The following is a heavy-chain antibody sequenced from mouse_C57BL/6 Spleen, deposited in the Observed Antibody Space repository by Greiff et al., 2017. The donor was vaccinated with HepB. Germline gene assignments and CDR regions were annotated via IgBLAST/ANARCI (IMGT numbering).Heavy chain of an antibody. D-gene: IGHD2-4*01. Sequence: VQLQQSGPELVKPGASVKMSCKASGYTFTDYYMHWVKQKPGKGLEWIGEIYPGSGNTYYNEKFKGKATLTADTSSSTAYMQLSSLTSEDSAVYFCARSFYDYIAYWGQGTLVTVSA. CDR2: YPGSGNTY. CDR3: RSFYDYIAY. J-gene: IGHJ3*01. CDR1: YTFTDYYM. V-gene: IGHV1-83*01.